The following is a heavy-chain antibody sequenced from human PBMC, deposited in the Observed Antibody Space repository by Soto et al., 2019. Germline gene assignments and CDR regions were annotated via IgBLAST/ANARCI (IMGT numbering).Heavy chain of an antibody. Sequence: QVVLQESGPGLVKASGTLSLTCALSGGSVSDKRWWTWVRQTPGKGLEWIGETFRKGDTNYNAFLKSRVSISIDTSRTQVSLILTSVTAAATAEYYVASYVGTGGYGAFDIWGQGTVVPVSS. CDR2: TFRKGDT. J-gene: IGHJ3*02. V-gene: IGHV4-4*02. D-gene: IGHD3-16*01. CDR3: ASYVGTGGYGAFDI. CDR1: GGSVSDKRW.